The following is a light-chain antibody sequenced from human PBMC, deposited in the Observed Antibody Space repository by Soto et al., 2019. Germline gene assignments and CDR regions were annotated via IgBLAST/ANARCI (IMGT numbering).Light chain of an antibody. V-gene: IGKV4-1*01. CDR1: QSLLYSSNIKNY. CDR3: QQYYSTPPT. CDR2: WAS. Sequence: DIVMTQSPDSLAVSLGERATINCKSSQSLLYSSNIKNYLAWYQHKPGQPPKLLIYWASTRESGVPDRFSGSGSGTHFALTSSSLQAEDVAVYYCQQYYSTPPTFGQGTKLEIK. J-gene: IGKJ2*01.